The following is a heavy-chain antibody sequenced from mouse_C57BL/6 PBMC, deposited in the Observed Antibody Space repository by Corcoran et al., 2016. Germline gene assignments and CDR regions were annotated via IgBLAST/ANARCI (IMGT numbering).Heavy chain of an antibody. D-gene: IGHD1-1*01. CDR3: AREANYYGSSRGSFAY. Sequence: EDQLLQSGPELVKPGSSVKIPCKASGYTFTDYNMVRVKQSHRKSLEWIGDINPNNGGTIYNQKFKGKATLTVDKSSSTAYMELRSLTSEDTAVYYCAREANYYGSSRGSFAYWGQGTLVTVSA. V-gene: IGHV1-18*01. CDR1: GYTFTDYN. CDR2: INPNNGGT. J-gene: IGHJ3*01.